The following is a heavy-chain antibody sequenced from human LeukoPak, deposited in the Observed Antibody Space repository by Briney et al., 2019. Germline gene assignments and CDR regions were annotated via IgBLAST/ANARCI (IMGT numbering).Heavy chain of an antibody. J-gene: IGHJ3*02. CDR2: ISAYNGNT. Sequence: VASVKVSCKASGYTFTSYGISWVRQAPGQGLEWMGWISAYNGNTNYAQKLQGRVTMTTDTSTSTAYMELRSLRSDDTAVYYCARDASIFGVVIMAMEAFDIWGQGTMVTVSS. CDR1: GYTFTSYG. D-gene: IGHD3-3*01. CDR3: ARDASIFGVVIMAMEAFDI. V-gene: IGHV1-18*01.